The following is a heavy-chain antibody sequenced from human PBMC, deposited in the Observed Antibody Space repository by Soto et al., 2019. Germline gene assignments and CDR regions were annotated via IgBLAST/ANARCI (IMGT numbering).Heavy chain of an antibody. J-gene: IGHJ4*02. CDR1: GYTFSSYA. D-gene: IGHD7-27*01. CDR2: INAGYCNI. V-gene: IGHV1-3*01. Sequence: ASVKVSCKASGYTFSSYALHWVRQAPGQRLEWMGWINAGYCNIKSSQKFQDRVTISRDTSASTAYMELTSLRSEDTAVYYCARDTGDGTVDFWGQGTLVTVSS. CDR3: ARDTGDGTVDF.